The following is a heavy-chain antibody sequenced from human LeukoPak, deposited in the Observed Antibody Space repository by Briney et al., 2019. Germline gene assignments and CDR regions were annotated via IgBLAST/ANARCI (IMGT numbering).Heavy chain of an antibody. CDR1: GFTFSSYS. J-gene: IGHJ4*02. CDR3: AREGIVFDY. Sequence: GGSLRLSCAASGFTFSSYSMNWVRQAPGKGLEWVSSISSSSSTISYADSVKGRFTISRDNAKNSLYLQMNSLRAEDTAVYYCAREGIVFDYWGQGTLVTVSS. CDR2: ISSSSSTI. D-gene: IGHD3-10*01. V-gene: IGHV3-48*04.